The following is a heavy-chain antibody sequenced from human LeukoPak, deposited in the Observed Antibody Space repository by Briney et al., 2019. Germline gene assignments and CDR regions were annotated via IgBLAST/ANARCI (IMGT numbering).Heavy chain of an antibody. V-gene: IGHV4-34*01. CDR2: INHSGST. Sequence: SETLSLTCAVYGGSFSGYYWSWIRQPPGKWLECIGEINHSGSTNYNPSLKSRVTISVDTSKNQFSLKLSSVTAADTAVYYCASFDFWSGSNNFDIWGQGTMVTVSS. D-gene: IGHD3-3*01. CDR3: ASFDFWSGSNNFDI. J-gene: IGHJ3*02. CDR1: GGSFSGYY.